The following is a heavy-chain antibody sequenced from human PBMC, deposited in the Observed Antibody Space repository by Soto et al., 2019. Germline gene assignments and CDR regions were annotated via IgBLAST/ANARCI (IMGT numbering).Heavy chain of an antibody. CDR3: ARLRTAFDI. CDR2: VYYSGST. V-gene: IGHV4-59*01. J-gene: IGHJ3*02. Sequence: ETLSLTCTVSGGSISIYYWSWIRQPPGKGLEWIGHVYYSGSTNYNPSLRGRVTISVDKSKNQFSLKLSSVTAADTAVYYCARLRTAFDIWGQGTMVTVSS. CDR1: GGSISIYY.